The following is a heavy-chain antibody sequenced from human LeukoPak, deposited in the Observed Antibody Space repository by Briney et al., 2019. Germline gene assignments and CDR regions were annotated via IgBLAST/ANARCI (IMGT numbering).Heavy chain of an antibody. CDR2: INWNGGST. CDR3: ARGYCTSTSCYGVAAFDI. Sequence: PGGSLRLSCAASGFHFDDYGMSWVRQAPGKGRAWVSGINWNGGSTGYADSVKGRFTISRNNAKNSLYLQMNSLRAEDTALYYCARGYCTSTSCYGVAAFDIWGQGTMVTVSS. CDR1: GFHFDDYG. J-gene: IGHJ3*02. D-gene: IGHD2-2*01. V-gene: IGHV3-20*04.